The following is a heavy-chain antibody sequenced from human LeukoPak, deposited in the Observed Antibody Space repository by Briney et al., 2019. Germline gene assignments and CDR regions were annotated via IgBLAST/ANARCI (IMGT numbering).Heavy chain of an antibody. CDR3: ARQVSRYYYMDV. Sequence: GESLKISCKGSGYRFTTYWIGWVRQMPGKGLEWMGTIYPGDSDTRYSPSFQGQVNISVDKSTSTAYLQWSSLKASDTAIYYCARQVSRYYYMDVWGEGTAVTVS. J-gene: IGHJ6*03. CDR2: IYPGDSDT. V-gene: IGHV5-51*01. CDR1: GYRFTTYW.